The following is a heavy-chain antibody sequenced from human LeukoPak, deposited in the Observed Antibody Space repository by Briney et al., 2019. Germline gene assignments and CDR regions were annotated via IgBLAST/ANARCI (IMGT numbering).Heavy chain of an antibody. CDR1: GFTFSSYA. J-gene: IGHJ4*02. CDR3: ARDTKKSGELRYGY. D-gene: IGHD1-26*01. Sequence: GGSLTLSCAASGFTFSSYAMHWVRQARGKGLEWVAVISYDGSNKYYADSVKGRFTISRDNAKHSLYPQMNSLRAEDTAVYYCARDTKKSGELRYGYWGQGTLVTVSS. V-gene: IGHV3-30-3*01. CDR2: ISYDGSNK.